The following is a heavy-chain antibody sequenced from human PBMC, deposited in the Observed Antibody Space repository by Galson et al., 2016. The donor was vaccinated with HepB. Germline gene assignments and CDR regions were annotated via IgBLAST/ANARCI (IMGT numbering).Heavy chain of an antibody. CDR2: ISSSGSTI. CDR1: GFTFSSYE. Sequence: SLRLSCAASGFTFSSYEMNWVRQAPGKGLEWVSYISSSGSTIYYADSVKGRFTISRGKSKNSLYLQMNSLRAEDTAVYYCAREYSYGYYYLYGVDVWGQGTTVTVSS. CDR3: AREYSYGYYYLYGVDV. J-gene: IGHJ6*02. V-gene: IGHV3-48*03. D-gene: IGHD5-18*01.